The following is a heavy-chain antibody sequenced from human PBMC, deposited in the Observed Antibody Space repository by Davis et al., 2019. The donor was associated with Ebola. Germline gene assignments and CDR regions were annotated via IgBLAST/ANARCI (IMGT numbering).Heavy chain of an antibody. V-gene: IGHV4-34*01. Sequence: SETLSLTCAVYGGSSSGYYWSWVRHPPGKGLEWIGEINHSGRTNYNPSPKSRVTISVNTPKNQFSLKLSSVTAADTAVYYCARGSWYYDFDYWGQGTLVTVSS. CDR3: ARGSWYYDFDY. D-gene: IGHD3-3*01. CDR1: GGSSSGYY. J-gene: IGHJ4*02. CDR2: INHSGRT.